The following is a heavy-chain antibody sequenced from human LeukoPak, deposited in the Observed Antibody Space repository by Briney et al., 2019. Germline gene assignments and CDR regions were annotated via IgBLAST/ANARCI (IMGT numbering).Heavy chain of an antibody. D-gene: IGHD3-10*01. CDR1: GYTFTSYG. J-gene: IGHJ4*02. Sequence: ASVKVSCKASGYTFTSYGISWVRQAPGQGLEWMGWISAYNGNTNYAQKLQGRVTMTTDTSTSTAYMELRSLRSDDTAVYYCARTRAVGRATTMVRGVIMGYWGQGTLVTVSS. V-gene: IGHV1-18*01. CDR3: ARTRAVGRATTMVRGVIMGY. CDR2: ISAYNGNT.